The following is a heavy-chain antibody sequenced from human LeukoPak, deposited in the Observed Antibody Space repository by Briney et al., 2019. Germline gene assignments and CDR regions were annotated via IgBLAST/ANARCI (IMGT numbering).Heavy chain of an antibody. CDR2: IYYSGST. D-gene: IGHD2-15*01. CDR1: GGSISSYY. V-gene: IGHV4-59*01. Sequence: PSETLSLTCTVSGGSISSYYWSWIRQPPGKGLEWIGYIYYSGSTNYNPSLKSRVTISADTSKNQFSLKLSSVTAADTAVYYCARESGGHYYYYYGMDVWGQGTTVTVSS. CDR3: ARESGGHYYYYYGMDV. J-gene: IGHJ6*02.